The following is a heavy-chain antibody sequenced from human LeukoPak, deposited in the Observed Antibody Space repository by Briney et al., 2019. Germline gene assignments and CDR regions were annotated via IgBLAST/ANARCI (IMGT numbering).Heavy chain of an antibody. CDR1: GYTFTGYY. Sequence: ASEKVSCKASGYTFTGYYMHWVRQAPGQGLEWMGWINPNSGGTNYAQKFQGRVTMTRDTSISTAYMELSRLRSDDTAVYYCARGVVVPAGDNWFDPWGQGTLVTVSS. V-gene: IGHV1-2*02. D-gene: IGHD2-2*01. CDR2: INPNSGGT. CDR3: ARGVVVPAGDNWFDP. J-gene: IGHJ5*02.